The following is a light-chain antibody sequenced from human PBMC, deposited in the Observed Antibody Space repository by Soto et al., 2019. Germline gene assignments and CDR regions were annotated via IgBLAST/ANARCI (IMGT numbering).Light chain of an antibody. V-gene: IGKV3D-15*01. CDR1: QSVSSTY. Sequence: ELVITQFPATPSLSPGERATLSCRATQSVSSTYLAWYQQKPGQAPRLLIYGASSRATGIPDRFSGSGSGTEFTLTISSLQSEDFAVYYCQQYNNWPPITFGQGTRLEIK. J-gene: IGKJ5*01. CDR3: QQYNNWPPIT. CDR2: GAS.